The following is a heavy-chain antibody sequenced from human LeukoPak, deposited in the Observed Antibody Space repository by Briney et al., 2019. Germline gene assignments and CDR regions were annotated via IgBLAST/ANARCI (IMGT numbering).Heavy chain of an antibody. Sequence: GGSLRLSCAASGFTFSSYAMSWVCQAPGKGLEWVSAISGSGGSTYYADSVKGRFTISRDNSKNTLYLQMNSLRAEDTAVYYCAKDPVRGVYGTTDYWGQGTLVTVSS. D-gene: IGHD3-10*01. V-gene: IGHV3-23*01. CDR1: GFTFSSYA. CDR3: AKDPVRGVYGTTDY. CDR2: ISGSGGST. J-gene: IGHJ4*02.